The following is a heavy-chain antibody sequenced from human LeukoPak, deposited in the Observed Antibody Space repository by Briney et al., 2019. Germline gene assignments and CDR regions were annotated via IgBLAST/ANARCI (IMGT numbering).Heavy chain of an antibody. CDR3: AREPMVRDFNWFDP. V-gene: IGHV1-2*06. CDR1: GYAFTGYY. CDR2: INPNSGGT. D-gene: IGHD3-10*01. Sequence: ASVKVSCKASGYAFTGYYIHWVRQPPGQGLEWMGRINPNSGGTNYAQKFQGRVTMNRDTSISTAYMELSRLTSDDTAVYYCAREPMVRDFNWFDPWGQGNLVTVSP. J-gene: IGHJ5*02.